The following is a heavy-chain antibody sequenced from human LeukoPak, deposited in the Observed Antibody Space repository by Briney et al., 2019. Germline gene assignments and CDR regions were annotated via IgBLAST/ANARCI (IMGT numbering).Heavy chain of an antibody. CDR1: GGSITSSYY. CDR3: ARQERRDGSPKGCFDI. D-gene: IGHD1-1*01. CDR2: ISSSGGT. V-gene: IGHV4-39*01. Sequence: SETLSLTFTVSGGSITSSYYWGWIRQPPGKGLEWIGSISSSGGTYYNPSLKSRFTMSVDTSKSQFSLKLNSVTAADTAVYSCARQERRDGSPKGCFDIWGQGTMVTVSS. J-gene: IGHJ3*02.